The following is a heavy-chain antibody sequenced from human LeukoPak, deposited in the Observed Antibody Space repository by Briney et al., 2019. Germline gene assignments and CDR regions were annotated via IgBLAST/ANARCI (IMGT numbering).Heavy chain of an antibody. CDR1: GFTFSDYY. CDR3: ARPYSSKGYYFDC. J-gene: IGHJ4*02. D-gene: IGHD6-13*01. V-gene: IGHV3-11*04. CDR2: ISSSGSTI. Sequence: PGGSLRLSCAASGFTFSDYYMSWIRQAPGKGLEWVSYISSSGSTIYYADSVKGRFTISRHNAKNSLYLQMNSLRAEDTAMYYCARPYSSKGYYFDCWGQGTLVTVSS.